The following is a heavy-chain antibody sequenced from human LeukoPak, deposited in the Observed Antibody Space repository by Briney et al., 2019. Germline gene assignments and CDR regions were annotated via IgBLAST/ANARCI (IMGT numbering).Heavy chain of an antibody. CDR2: VYYSGST. CDR1: GGSISSYY. Sequence: SETLSLTCTVSGGSISSYYWSWIRQPPGKGLEWIAYVYYSGSTNNNPSLWSRLSISVDTSKNQFSLGLSSVTAADTAVYYCARYAGRDAHFDHWGQGTLVTVSS. CDR3: ARYAGRDAHFDH. J-gene: IGHJ4*02. V-gene: IGHV4-59*01.